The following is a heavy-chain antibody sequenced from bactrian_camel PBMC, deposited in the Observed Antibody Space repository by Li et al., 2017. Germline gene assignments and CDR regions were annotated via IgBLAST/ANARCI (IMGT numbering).Heavy chain of an antibody. D-gene: IGHD6*01. CDR2: IYTDAGNT. CDR3: AEGRGSRGEHCYSLNY. J-gene: IGHJ4*01. CDR1: GDTYKYNY. V-gene: IGHV3S1*01. Sequence: HVQLVESGGGSVQAGGSLRLACTASGDTYKYNYMAWIRRFPGKGREALAGIYTDAGNTDYAGSVKGRFTISQDSARNTVYLQMNNLQPEDTATYYCAEGRGSRGEHCYSLNYWGQGTQVTVS.